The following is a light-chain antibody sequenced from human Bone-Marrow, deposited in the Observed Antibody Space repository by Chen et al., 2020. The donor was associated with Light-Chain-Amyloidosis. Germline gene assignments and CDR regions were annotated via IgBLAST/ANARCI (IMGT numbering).Light chain of an antibody. Sequence: SYVLTQPSSVSVAPGQTATNACGGNNIGSTSVHWYQQTPGQAPLLVVYDDSDRPSGIPGRLSGANPGNTATLTISRVEAGDEADYYCQVWDRSSDRPVFGGGTKLTVL. CDR2: DDS. V-gene: IGLV3-21*02. CDR1: NIGSTS. J-gene: IGLJ3*02. CDR3: QVWDRSSDRPV.